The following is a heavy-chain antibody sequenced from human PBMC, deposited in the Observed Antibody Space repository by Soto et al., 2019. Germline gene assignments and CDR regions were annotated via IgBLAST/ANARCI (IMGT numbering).Heavy chain of an antibody. V-gene: IGHV4-34*01. CDR2: INHSGST. CDR1: GGSFSGYY. D-gene: IGHD3-3*01. CDR3: ARGARIYYDLWSGHGYYYYYYMDV. Sequence: SETLSLTCAVYGGSFSGYYWSWIRQPPGKGLEWIGEINHSGSTNYNPSLKSRVTISVDTSKNQFSLKLSSVTAADTAVYYCARGARIYYDLWSGHGYYYYYYMDVWGKGTTVTVSS. J-gene: IGHJ6*03.